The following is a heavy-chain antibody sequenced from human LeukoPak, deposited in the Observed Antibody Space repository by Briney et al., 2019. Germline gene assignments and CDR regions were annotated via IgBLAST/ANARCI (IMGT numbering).Heavy chain of an antibody. V-gene: IGHV4-59*12. Sequence: SETLSLTCTVSGGSISSYYWSWIRQPPGKGLEWIGYIYYSGSTNYNPSLKSRVTISVDTSKNQFSLKLSSVTAADTAVYYCARVGVIAAAGFDYWGQGTLVTVSS. D-gene: IGHD6-13*01. CDR2: IYYSGST. J-gene: IGHJ4*02. CDR1: GGSISSYY. CDR3: ARVGVIAAAGFDY.